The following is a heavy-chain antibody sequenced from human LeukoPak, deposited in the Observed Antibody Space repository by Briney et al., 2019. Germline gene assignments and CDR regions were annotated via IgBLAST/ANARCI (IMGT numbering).Heavy chain of an antibody. V-gene: IGHV4-59*01. CDR1: GDSFSSYH. J-gene: IGHJ1*01. D-gene: IGHD3-16*01. Sequence: SETLSLTCTVSVSGDSFSSYHWSWLRQPPGKGLEWIGYISSSGSTSYNTSLKSRVTISVDTSKNQFSLKLSSVTAADTAVYYCARVGRGDHTWGSYSCDHCGHGTLVSVSS. CDR2: ISSSGST. CDR3: ARVGRGDHTWGSYSCDH.